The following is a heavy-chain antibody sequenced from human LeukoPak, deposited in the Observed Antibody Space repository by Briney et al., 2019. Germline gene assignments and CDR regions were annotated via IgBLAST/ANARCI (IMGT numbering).Heavy chain of an antibody. J-gene: IGHJ4*02. CDR2: IYYTGST. V-gene: IGHV4-61*01. Sequence: PSETLSLTCSVSGGSVSSGSYFWSWIRQPPGKGLEWIVYIYYTGSTNYNPSLKSRVTMSVDTSKNQFSLKLSSVTAADTAVYFCAREVSSTSTCIDYWGQGTLVTVSS. D-gene: IGHD6-13*01. CDR3: AREVSSTSTCIDY. CDR1: GGSVSSGSYF.